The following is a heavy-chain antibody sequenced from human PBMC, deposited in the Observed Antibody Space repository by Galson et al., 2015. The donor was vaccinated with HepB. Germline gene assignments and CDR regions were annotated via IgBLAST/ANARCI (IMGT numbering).Heavy chain of an antibody. V-gene: IGHV3-21*01. CDR3: ARDGGSSHYYYYGMDV. CDR2: ISSSSSYI. J-gene: IGHJ6*02. CDR1: GFTFSSYS. D-gene: IGHD1-26*01. Sequence: SLRLSCAASGFTFSSYSMNWVRQAPGKGLEWVSSISSSSSYIYYADSVKGRFTISRDNAKNSLYLQMNSLRAEDTAVYYCARDGGSSHYYYYGMDVWGQGTTVTVSS.